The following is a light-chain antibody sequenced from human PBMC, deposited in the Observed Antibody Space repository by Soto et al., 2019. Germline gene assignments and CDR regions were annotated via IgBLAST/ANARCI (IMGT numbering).Light chain of an antibody. Sequence: TQSPAFMSVSPGERATRSCRASQTINALLAWYQHKPGQAPRLLIYRSSTRATGIPARFSGSGSGTEFTLTISSLQSEDFAIYYCQQYNDWPITFGPGTRLEIK. CDR1: QTINAL. CDR3: QQYNDWPIT. J-gene: IGKJ5*01. V-gene: IGKV3-15*01. CDR2: RSS.